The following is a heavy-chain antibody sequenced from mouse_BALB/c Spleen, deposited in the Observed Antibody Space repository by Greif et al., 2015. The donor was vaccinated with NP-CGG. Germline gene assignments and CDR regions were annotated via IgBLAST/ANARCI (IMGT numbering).Heavy chain of an antibody. CDR2: IYPGDGST. Sequence: QVQLQQPGPELVKPGASVKMSCKASGYTFTSYYIHWVKQRPGQGLEWIGWIYPGDGSTKYNEKFKGKTTLTADKSSSTASMLLSSLSSGDSAIYFCARRETAWCAYWGQGTLVTVSA. V-gene: IGHV1S56*01. CDR3: ARRETAWCAY. J-gene: IGHJ3*01. CDR1: GYTFTSYY.